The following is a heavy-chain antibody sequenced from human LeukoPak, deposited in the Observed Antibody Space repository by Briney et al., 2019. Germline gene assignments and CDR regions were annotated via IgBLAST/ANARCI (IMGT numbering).Heavy chain of an antibody. CDR3: ARFIAVAGYFDY. D-gene: IGHD6-19*01. J-gene: IGHJ4*02. Sequence: SETLSLTCAVYGGSFSGHYWNWIRQPPGKWLEWIGEIKHSGIRNYNPSLKSRVTISLDTSKNQFSLKLSSVTAADTAVYYCARFIAVAGYFDYLGQGTLVTVSS. CDR1: GGSFSGHY. CDR2: IKHSGIR. V-gene: IGHV4-34*01.